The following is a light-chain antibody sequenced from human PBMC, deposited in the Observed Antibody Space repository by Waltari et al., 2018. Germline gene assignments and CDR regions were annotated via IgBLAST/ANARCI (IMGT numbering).Light chain of an antibody. CDR2: WAS. V-gene: IGKV4-1*01. CDR1: QSILYRSNSKSY. CDR3: QQYFTTPLT. J-gene: IGKJ4*01. Sequence: DIVMTQSPHSLAVSLGERAPITCTSSQSILYRSNSKSYLAWYQQKSGQRPKLLIYWASTRESGVPDRFTGSGSGTDFTLTISSLQAEDVAVYYCQQYFTTPLTFGGGTKVEIK.